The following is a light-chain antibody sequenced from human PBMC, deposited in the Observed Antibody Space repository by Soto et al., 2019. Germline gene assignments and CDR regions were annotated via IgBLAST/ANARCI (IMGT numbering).Light chain of an antibody. CDR1: QSVSSF. Sequence: EKVMTQSPATLSMSPGERATLSCRASQSVSSFLAWYQQKPGQAPRLLIYGASTRATGIPARFSGSGSGTEFTLTISXLQSEDFAVYYCQQYSNWPSWTFGQGTKVEVK. CDR2: GAS. CDR3: QQYSNWPSWT. J-gene: IGKJ1*01. V-gene: IGKV3-15*01.